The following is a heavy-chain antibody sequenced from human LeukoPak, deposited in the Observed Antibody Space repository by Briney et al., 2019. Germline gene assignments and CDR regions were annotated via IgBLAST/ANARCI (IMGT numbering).Heavy chain of an antibody. CDR2: ISSSSSYI. CDR1: GFTFSSYS. Sequence: GGSLRLSCAASGFTFSSYSMNWVRQAPGKGLEWVSSISSSSSYIYYADSVKGRFTISRDNAKNSLYLQMNSLRAEDTAVYYCASATRYCDSSGWGAFDIWGQGTMVTVSS. V-gene: IGHV3-21*01. J-gene: IGHJ3*02. D-gene: IGHD3-22*01. CDR3: ASATRYCDSSGWGAFDI.